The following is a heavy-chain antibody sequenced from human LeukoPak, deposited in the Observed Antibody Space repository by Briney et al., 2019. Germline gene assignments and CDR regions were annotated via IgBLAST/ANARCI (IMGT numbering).Heavy chain of an antibody. CDR1: GYSISSCYY. CDR3: ASYEYSSSWVNYFDY. J-gene: IGHJ4*02. V-gene: IGHV4-38-2*01. D-gene: IGHD6-6*01. Sequence: SETLSLTCAVSGYSISSCYYWGWIRQPPGKGLEWIGSIYHSGSTYYNPSLKSRVTISVDTSKNQFSLKLSSVTAADTAVYYCASYEYSSSWVNYFDYWGQGTLVTVSS. CDR2: IYHSGST.